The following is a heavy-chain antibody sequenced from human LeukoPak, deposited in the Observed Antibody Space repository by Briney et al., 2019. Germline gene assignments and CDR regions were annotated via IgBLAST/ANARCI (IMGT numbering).Heavy chain of an antibody. CDR2: INPSGGST. D-gene: IGHD2-15*01. J-gene: IGHJ3*02. CDR1: GYTFTSYY. CDR3: ARDQKSREVVVAAGRLNDAFDI. Sequence: GASVKVSCKASGYTFTSYYMHWVRQAPGQRLEWMGIINPSGGSTSYAQKFQGRVTMTRDTSTSTVYMELSSLRSEDTAVYYCARDQKSREVVVAAGRLNDAFDIWGQGTMVTVSS. V-gene: IGHV1-46*01.